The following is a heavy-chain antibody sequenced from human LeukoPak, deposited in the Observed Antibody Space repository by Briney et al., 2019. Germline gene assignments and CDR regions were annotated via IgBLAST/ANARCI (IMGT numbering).Heavy chain of an antibody. V-gene: IGHV1-2*02. Sequence: ASVKVSCKASGYTFTDFYMYWVRQAPGQGLEWMGWTNLHSGDTHYAQKFQGRVTMSRDTSIATAYMELSSLTSDDTAVYYCARTLFGGPHDHWGQGTLVTVSS. CDR2: TNLHSGDT. CDR1: GYTFTDFY. J-gene: IGHJ4*02. D-gene: IGHD3-10*01. CDR3: ARTLFGGPHDH.